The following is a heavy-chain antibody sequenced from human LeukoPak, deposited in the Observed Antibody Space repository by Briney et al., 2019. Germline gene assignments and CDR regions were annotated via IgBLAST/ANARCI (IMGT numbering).Heavy chain of an antibody. Sequence: GASVKVSCKASGYTFTGYYMHWVRQAPGQGLEWMGRINPNSGGTNYAQKFQGRVTMTRNTSISTAYMELSSLRSEDTAVYYCARHSSGWHNYYYGMDVWGQGTTVTVS. CDR1: GYTFTGYY. V-gene: IGHV1-2*06. CDR3: ARHSSGWHNYYYGMDV. D-gene: IGHD6-19*01. CDR2: INPNSGGT. J-gene: IGHJ6*02.